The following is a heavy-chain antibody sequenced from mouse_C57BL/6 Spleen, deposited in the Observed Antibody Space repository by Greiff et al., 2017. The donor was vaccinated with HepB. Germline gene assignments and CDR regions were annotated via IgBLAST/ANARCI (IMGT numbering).Heavy chain of an antibody. V-gene: IGHV1-85*01. CDR2: IYPRDGST. CDR1: GYTFTSYD. Sequence: LVESGPELVKPGASVKLSCKASGYTFTSYDINWVKQRPGQGLEWIGWIYPRDGSTKYNEKFKGKATLTVDTSSSTAYMELHSLTSEDAAVYFGASDDGYFFDYWGQGTTLTVSS. D-gene: IGHD2-3*01. J-gene: IGHJ2*01. CDR3: ASDDGYFFDY.